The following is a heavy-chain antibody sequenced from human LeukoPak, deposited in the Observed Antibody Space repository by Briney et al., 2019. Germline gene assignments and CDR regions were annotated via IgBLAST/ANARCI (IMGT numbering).Heavy chain of an antibody. CDR1: GFTFSSYA. J-gene: IGHJ4*02. D-gene: IGHD2-15*01. CDR2: MSSGGSYI. CDR3: ARGRPTGPSRRFVVQ. V-gene: IGHV3-21*06. Sequence: PGGSLRLSCAASGFTFSSYAMTWVRQAPGKGLEWVSSMSSGGSYIYYADSVRGRFTISRDNAKDSLFLLMNSLRVEDTAVYYCARGRPTGPSRRFVVQWGQGTLVTVSS.